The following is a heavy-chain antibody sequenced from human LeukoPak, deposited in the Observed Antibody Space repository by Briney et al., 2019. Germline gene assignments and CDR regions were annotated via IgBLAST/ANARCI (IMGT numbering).Heavy chain of an antibody. D-gene: IGHD1-1*01. CDR3: ARDETGTHYYYYYGMDV. J-gene: IGHJ6*02. CDR2: ISTGGGST. V-gene: IGHV3-23*01. Sequence: GGSLRLSCAASGFTFNSYAVSWVRQAPGKGLECVSLISTGGGSTYYADSVKGRFTISRDNSKNTLYLQMNSLRAEDTAVYYCARDETGTHYYYYYGMDVWGQGTTVTVSS. CDR1: GFTFNSYA.